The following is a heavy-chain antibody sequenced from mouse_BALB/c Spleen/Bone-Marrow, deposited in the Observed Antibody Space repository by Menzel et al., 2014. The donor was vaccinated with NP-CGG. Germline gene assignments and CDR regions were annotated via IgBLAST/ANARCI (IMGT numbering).Heavy chain of an antibody. J-gene: IGHJ4*01. CDR1: GFSLXGYG. Sequence: VMLVESGPSLVAPSQSLSITCTVSGFSLXGYGVNWVRQPPGKGLEWLGMIWGDGSTDYNSALKSRLSISKDNSKSQVFLKMNSLQTDDTARYYCARDGYDYAMDYWGQGTSVTVSS. D-gene: IGHD2-14*01. V-gene: IGHV2-6-7*01. CDR2: IWGDGST. CDR3: ARDGYDYAMDY.